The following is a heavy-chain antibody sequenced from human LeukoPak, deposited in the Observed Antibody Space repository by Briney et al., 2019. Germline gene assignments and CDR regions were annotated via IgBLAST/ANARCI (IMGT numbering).Heavy chain of an antibody. CDR3: AKGHSSSWYYFDY. Sequence: RGSLRLSCAASGFTFSSYGMHWVRQAPGKGLEWVAVISYDGSNKYYADSVKGQFTISRDNSKNTLYLQMNSLRAEDTAVYYCAKGHSSSWYYFDYWGQGTLVTVSS. D-gene: IGHD6-13*01. J-gene: IGHJ4*02. CDR2: ISYDGSNK. CDR1: GFTFSSYG. V-gene: IGHV3-30*18.